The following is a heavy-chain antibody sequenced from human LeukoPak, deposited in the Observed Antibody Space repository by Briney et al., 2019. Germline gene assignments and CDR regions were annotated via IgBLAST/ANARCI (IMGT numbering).Heavy chain of an antibody. V-gene: IGHV3-15*07. CDR3: ATDFYDSS. J-gene: IGHJ5*02. CDR2: IRSNSDGGTI. Sequence: GGSLRLSCATSGFTFTNAWMNWVRQAPGKGLEWVGRIRSNSDGGTIDYAAPVKGRFTLSRDDSKNTLYLQMNSLQTEDTAVYYCATDFYDSSWGQGTLVTVSS. CDR1: GFTFTNAW. D-gene: IGHD3-22*01.